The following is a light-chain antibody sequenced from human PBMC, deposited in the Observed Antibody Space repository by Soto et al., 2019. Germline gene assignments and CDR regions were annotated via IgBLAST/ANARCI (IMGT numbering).Light chain of an antibody. CDR2: GAS. CDR1: QSVSSSY. CDR3: QQYGSSPPYT. J-gene: IGKJ2*01. Sequence: EIVLTQSPGTLSLSPGERATLSCRASQSVSSSYLAWYQQKPGQAPRLLIYGASNRATGIPDRFSASGSGTDFTPTISRLEPEDFAVYYCQQYGSSPPYTFGQGTKLESK. V-gene: IGKV3-20*01.